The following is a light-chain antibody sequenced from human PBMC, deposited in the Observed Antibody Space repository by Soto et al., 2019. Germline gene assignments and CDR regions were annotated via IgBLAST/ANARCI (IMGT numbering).Light chain of an antibody. CDR2: GAS. CDR1: QGVSSTS. J-gene: IGKJ1*01. Sequence: EIVLTQSPGTLSLSPGERATLFCRASQGVSSTSLAWYQQKPGQAPRLLIYGASNRATGIPDRCSGGGSGTAYSLTITRLESEGFEVYDCAQYGSAPWTFGQGTVVDIK. V-gene: IGKV3-20*01. CDR3: AQYGSAPWT.